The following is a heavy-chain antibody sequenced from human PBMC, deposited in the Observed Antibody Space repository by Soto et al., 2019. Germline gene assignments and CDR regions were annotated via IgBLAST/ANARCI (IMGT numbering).Heavy chain of an antibody. CDR2: IFPVFGTA. Sequence: QVQLVQSGAEMKKPGSLVKVSCKASGGTFSNVAIAWVRQAPGQGLEWMGGIFPVFGTATYAQKFRGRVIIVADESTNTTYMELNSLPSEDTALYCCARAPQWSPTWYSYGLDVWGQGTSVIVSS. V-gene: IGHV1-69*12. CDR1: GGTFSNVA. CDR3: ARAPQWSPTWYSYGLDV. J-gene: IGHJ6*02. D-gene: IGHD2-15*01.